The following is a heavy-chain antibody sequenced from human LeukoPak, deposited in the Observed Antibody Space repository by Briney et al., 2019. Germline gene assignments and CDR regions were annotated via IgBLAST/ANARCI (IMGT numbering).Heavy chain of an antibody. V-gene: IGHV1-18*01. CDR2: ISAYNGNT. D-gene: IGHD3-10*01. CDR3: AKDPYSGSYYNYNWFDP. CDR1: GYTFTSYG. J-gene: IGHJ5*02. Sequence: ASVKVSCKASGYTFTSYGISWVRQAPGQGLEWMGWISAYNGNTNYAQKLQGRVTMTTDTSTSTAYMELRSLRSDDTAVYYCAKDPYSGSYYNYNWFDPWGQGTLVTVSS.